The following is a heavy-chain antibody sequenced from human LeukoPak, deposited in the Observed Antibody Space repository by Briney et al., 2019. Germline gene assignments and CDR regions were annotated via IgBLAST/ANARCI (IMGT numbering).Heavy chain of an antibody. CDR2: IKEDGSEK. D-gene: IGHD2-15*01. CDR1: GFTFIHYW. Sequence: GESLRLACAASGFTFIHYWMSWVRQAPGKGLEWVASIKEDGSEKFYVDSVKGRFTVSRDNAKNSLYLEMNSLRAEDTAVYYCARDFGGYWGQGALVSVSS. CDR3: ARDFGGY. V-gene: IGHV3-7*03. J-gene: IGHJ4*02.